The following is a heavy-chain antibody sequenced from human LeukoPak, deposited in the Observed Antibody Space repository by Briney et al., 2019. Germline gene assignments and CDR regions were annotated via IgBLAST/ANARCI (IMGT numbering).Heavy chain of an antibody. CDR2: ITHSGST. Sequence: KPSETLSLTCAAYGGSFSGYYWSWIRQPPGKGLEWIGEITHSGSTNCNPSLKSRVTISVDTSKNLFSLKLSSVTAADTAVYYCARVGMGGKGDAYWGQGTLVTVSS. CDR1: GGSFSGYY. J-gene: IGHJ4*02. D-gene: IGHD3-16*01. V-gene: IGHV4-34*01. CDR3: ARVGMGGKGDAY.